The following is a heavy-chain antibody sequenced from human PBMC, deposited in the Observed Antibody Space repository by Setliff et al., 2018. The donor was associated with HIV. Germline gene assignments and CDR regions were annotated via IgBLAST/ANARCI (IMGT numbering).Heavy chain of an antibody. CDR1: GYTFTGYY. CDR2: INPNSGGT. J-gene: IGHJ6*03. D-gene: IGHD3-16*02. Sequence: ASVKVSCKASGYTFTGYYMHWVRQAPGQGLEWMGRINPNSGGTNYAQKFQGRVTMTRDTSISTAYMELSSLRSEDTAVYYCARVLSFGDSLDYYYYMDVWGKGTTVTVSS. V-gene: IGHV1-2*06. CDR3: ARVLSFGDSLDYYYYMDV.